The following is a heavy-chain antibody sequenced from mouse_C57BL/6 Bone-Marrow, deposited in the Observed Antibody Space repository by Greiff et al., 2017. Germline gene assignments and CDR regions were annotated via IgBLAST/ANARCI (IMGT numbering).Heavy chain of an antibody. V-gene: IGHV1-69*01. CDR2: IDPSDSYT. CDR3: ARGRVSLLWYFDV. Sequence: QVQLQQPGAELVMPGASVKLSCKASGYTFTSSWMHWVKQRPGQGLEWIGEIDPSDSYTNYNQKFKGKSTLTVDKSSSTAYMQLSSLTSEDSAVYYCARGRVSLLWYFDVWGTGTTVTVSS. J-gene: IGHJ1*03. D-gene: IGHD6-2*01. CDR1: GYTFTSSW.